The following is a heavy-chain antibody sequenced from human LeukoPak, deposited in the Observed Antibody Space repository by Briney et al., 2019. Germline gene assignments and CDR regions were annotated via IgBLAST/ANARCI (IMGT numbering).Heavy chain of an antibody. D-gene: IGHD3-9*01. CDR2: ISGSGGST. CDR1: GFTFSSYA. CDR3: ATSLAYDILTTYYFDY. Sequence: GSLRLSCAASGFTFSSYAMSWVRQAPGKGLEWVSAISGSGGSTYYADSVKGRFTISRDNSKNTLYLQMNSLRAEDTAVYYCATSLAYDILTTYYFDYWGQGTLVTVSS. J-gene: IGHJ4*02. V-gene: IGHV3-23*01.